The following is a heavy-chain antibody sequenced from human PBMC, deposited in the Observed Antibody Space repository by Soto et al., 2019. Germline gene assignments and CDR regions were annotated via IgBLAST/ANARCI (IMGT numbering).Heavy chain of an antibody. CDR1: GDSVSSGSYY. J-gene: IGHJ3*02. Sequence: QVQLQESGPGLVKPSETLSLTCTVSGDSVSSGSYYWSWIRQPPGKGLEWIGRISAKGTTTYISSLKSRLTLSVDTSKNQFSLSLKFVTAADTAVYFCARDQSGAADIWGQGTLVTVS. V-gene: IGHV4-61*01. CDR3: ARDQSGAADI. D-gene: IGHD7-27*01. CDR2: ISAKGTT.